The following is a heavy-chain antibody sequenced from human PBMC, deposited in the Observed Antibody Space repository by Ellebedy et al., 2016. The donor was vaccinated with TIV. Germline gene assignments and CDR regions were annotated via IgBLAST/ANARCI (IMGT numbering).Heavy chain of an antibody. Sequence: MPSETLSLTCTVSGGSISSSSNFWGWIRQPPGKGLAWIGSIYYSGSTNYNPSLKSRVTISVDTSANQFSLKLSSVTAADTAFYYCARDKYDILTGSQDWFDPWGQGTLVTVSS. D-gene: IGHD3-9*01. CDR2: IYYSGST. CDR1: GGSISSSSNF. V-gene: IGHV4-39*02. CDR3: ARDKYDILTGSQDWFDP. J-gene: IGHJ5*02.